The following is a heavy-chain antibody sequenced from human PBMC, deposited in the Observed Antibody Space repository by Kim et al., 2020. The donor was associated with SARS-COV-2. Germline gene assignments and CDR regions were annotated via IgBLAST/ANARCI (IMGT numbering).Heavy chain of an antibody. CDR3: GRGAIYCSGGSCYSGKIDS. CDR2: IYYSWTT. CDR1: GASISSGVYY. D-gene: IGHD2-15*01. J-gene: IGHJ4*02. V-gene: IGHV4-31*03. Sequence: SETLSLTCTVSGASISSGVYYWCLLRHHPGNLLEWIGYIYYSWTTYYNPSHNSRVTILVDTSKNPFTLMLSCVTAAATAVYYWGRGAIYCSGGSCYSGKIDSWGQRALVTVSS.